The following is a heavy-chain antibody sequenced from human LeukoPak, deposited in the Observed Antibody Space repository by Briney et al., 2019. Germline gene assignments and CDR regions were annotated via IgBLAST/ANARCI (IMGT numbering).Heavy chain of an antibody. V-gene: IGHV4-39*01. D-gene: IGHD3-22*01. CDR1: GGSISSSSYY. J-gene: IGHJ4*02. Sequence: SETLSLTCTVPGGSISSSSYYWGWIRQPPGKGLEWIGSIYYSGSTYYNPSLKSRVTISVDTSKNQFSLKLSSVTAADTAVYYCARSWYYYDSSGHLFDYWGQGTLVTVSS. CDR3: ARSWYYYDSSGHLFDY. CDR2: IYYSGST.